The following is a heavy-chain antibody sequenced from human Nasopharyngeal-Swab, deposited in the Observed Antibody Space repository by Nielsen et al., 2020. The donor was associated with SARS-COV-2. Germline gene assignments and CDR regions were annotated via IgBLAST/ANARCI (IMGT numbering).Heavy chain of an antibody. J-gene: IGHJ5*02. CDR3: ATGTSSGRANWFDP. Sequence: ASVKVSCKVSGYTLTELSMHWVRQAPGKGLEWMGGFDPEDGETIYAQKFQGRVTMTEDTSTDTAYMELSSLRSEDTAVYYCATGTSSGRANWFDPRGQGTLVTVSS. CDR2: FDPEDGET. CDR1: GYTLTELS. D-gene: IGHD3-3*01. V-gene: IGHV1-24*01.